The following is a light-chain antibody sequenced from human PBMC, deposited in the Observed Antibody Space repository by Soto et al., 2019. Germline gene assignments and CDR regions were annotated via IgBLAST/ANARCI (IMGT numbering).Light chain of an antibody. CDR3: SSFTTSTTYV. Sequence: QSVLTQPPSVSGSPGQSVAVSCTGTSSDVGNYNRVSWYQQLPGTAPKLIVYEVNNRPSGVPDRFSGSKSGNTASLTISGLQAEDEADYYCSSFTTSTTYVFGTGTKVTVL. V-gene: IGLV2-18*02. J-gene: IGLJ1*01. CDR2: EVN. CDR1: SSDVGNYNR.